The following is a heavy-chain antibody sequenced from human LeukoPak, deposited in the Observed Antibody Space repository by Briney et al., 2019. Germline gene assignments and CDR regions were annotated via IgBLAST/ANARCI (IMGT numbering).Heavy chain of an antibody. Sequence: PGGSLRLSCAASGFAFSRYWMHWVRQTPGKGLVWVSRINSDGSSSTHADSVKGRFTISRGNAKNMLYLQLNSLRAEDTAVYYCARESAIVRVPFDNWGQGTLVTVSS. J-gene: IGHJ4*02. CDR1: GFAFSRYW. CDR2: INSDGSSS. CDR3: ARESAIVRVPFDN. D-gene: IGHD1-26*01. V-gene: IGHV3-74*03.